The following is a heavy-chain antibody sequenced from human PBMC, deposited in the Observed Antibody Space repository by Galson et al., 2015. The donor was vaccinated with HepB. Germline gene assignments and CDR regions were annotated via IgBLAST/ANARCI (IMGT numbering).Heavy chain of an antibody. CDR3: ATDGGWFRLDP. V-gene: IGHV3-7*01. CDR2: INADGSDE. CDR1: GFTSRTSW. Sequence: SLRLSCAASGFTSRTSWMTWVRQGPGRGLEWVANINADGSDEFYVDSVKDRFTISRDNAKNSLYLQMNSLRAEDTGVYYCATDGGWFRLDPWGQGTLVTVSS. D-gene: IGHD2-15*01. J-gene: IGHJ5*02.